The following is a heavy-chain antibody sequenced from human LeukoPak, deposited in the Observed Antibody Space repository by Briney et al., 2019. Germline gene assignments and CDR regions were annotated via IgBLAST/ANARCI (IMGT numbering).Heavy chain of an antibody. CDR3: ARDSPGYLAYDS. J-gene: IGHJ4*02. D-gene: IGHD1-1*01. CDR1: GFTLSGYW. CDR2: IKEDGSAT. V-gene: IGHV3-7*04. Sequence: GGSLRLSCAASGFTLSGYWMTWVRQAPGKGPEWVANIKEDGSATYYVDSVKGRFTISRDNAKKSLYLQMNSLRAEDTAVYYCARDSPGYLAYDSWGQGTLVTVSS.